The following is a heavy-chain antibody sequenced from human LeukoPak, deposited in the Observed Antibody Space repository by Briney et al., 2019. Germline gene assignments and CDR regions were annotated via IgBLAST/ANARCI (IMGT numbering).Heavy chain of an antibody. CDR3: ARKDYSDFYFDY. V-gene: IGHV4-39*01. J-gene: IGHJ4*02. CDR2: IYYSGST. D-gene: IGHD4-11*01. Sequence: PSETLSLTCSVSGGSIRSSSYYWDWIRQPPGKGPEWIGSIYYSGSTYYNPSLKSRVTISVDTSKNQFSLKLSSVTAADTAVYYCARKDYSDFYFDYWGQGTLVTVSS. CDR1: GGSIRSSSYY.